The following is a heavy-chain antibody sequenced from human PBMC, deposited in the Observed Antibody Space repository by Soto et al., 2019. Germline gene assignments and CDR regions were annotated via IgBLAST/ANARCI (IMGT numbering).Heavy chain of an antibody. V-gene: IGHV4-34*01. CDR3: ARGVTIYDFWSGYYTPLRYYYYGMDV. CDR1: GVSFSGYY. CDR2: INQSGST. Sequence: SETLSLTCAVYGVSFSGYYWSWIRQPPGKGLEWIWEINQSGSTNYNPALKSRVTISVDTSKNQFSLKLSSVTAADTAVYYCARGVTIYDFWSGYYTPLRYYYYGMDVWGQGTTVTVSS. D-gene: IGHD3-3*01. J-gene: IGHJ6*02.